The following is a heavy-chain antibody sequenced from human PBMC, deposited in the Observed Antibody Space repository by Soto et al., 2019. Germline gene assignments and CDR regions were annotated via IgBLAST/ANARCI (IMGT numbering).Heavy chain of an antibody. CDR1: GSAISSDC. V-gene: IGHV4-59*08. CDR2: IYYSGST. J-gene: IGHJ5*02. CDR3: ARRAMNCSGGSCYSGNRFEP. D-gene: IGHD2-15*01. Sequence: SETVSLTGVVGGSAISSDCWSWIRQPPGKGLEWIGYIYYSGSTNYNPSLKSRVTISVDTSKNQFSLKLSSVTAADAAVYYCARRAMNCSGGSCYSGNRFEPWGQGTLVTVSS.